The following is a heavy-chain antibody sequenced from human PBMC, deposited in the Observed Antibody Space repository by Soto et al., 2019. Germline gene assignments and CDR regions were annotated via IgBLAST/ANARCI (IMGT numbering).Heavy chain of an antibody. CDR3: AREGRYFDWPIDY. V-gene: IGHV3-74*01. J-gene: IGHJ4*02. D-gene: IGHD3-9*01. Sequence: HPGGSLRLSCAASGFTFSSYWMHWVRQAPGKGLVWVSRINSDGSSTSYADSVKGRFTISRDNAKNTLYLQMNSLRAEDTAVYYCAREGRYFDWPIDYWGQGTLVTVSS. CDR1: GFTFSSYW. CDR2: INSDGSST.